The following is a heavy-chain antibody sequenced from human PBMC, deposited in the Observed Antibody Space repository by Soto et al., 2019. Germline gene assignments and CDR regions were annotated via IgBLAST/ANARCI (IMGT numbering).Heavy chain of an antibody. D-gene: IGHD2-15*01. Sequence: QVQLQESGPGLLKPSQTLSLTCNVSGGSISSGDYYWSWIRQAPGKGMEWIGSIYYSGTTSYNPSLKSRVTISIDTSKNQFSLKLSSVTAADTAVFYCARQDSNWFDPWGQGTLVTVSS. CDR2: IYYSGTT. CDR3: ARQDSNWFDP. V-gene: IGHV4-30-4*01. CDR1: GGSISSGDYY. J-gene: IGHJ5*02.